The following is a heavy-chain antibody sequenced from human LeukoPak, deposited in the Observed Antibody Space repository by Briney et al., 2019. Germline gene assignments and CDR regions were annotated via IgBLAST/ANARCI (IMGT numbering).Heavy chain of an antibody. Sequence: PSETLSLTCTVSGGSISSGGYYWSWIRQPPGKGLEWIGYIYHSGSTYYNPSLKSRVTISVDRSKNQFSLKLSSVTAADTAVYYCASEGSSSWYYFDYWGQGTLVTVSS. V-gene: IGHV4-30-2*01. CDR1: GGSISSGGYY. CDR2: IYHSGST. J-gene: IGHJ4*02. D-gene: IGHD6-13*01. CDR3: ASEGSSSWYYFDY.